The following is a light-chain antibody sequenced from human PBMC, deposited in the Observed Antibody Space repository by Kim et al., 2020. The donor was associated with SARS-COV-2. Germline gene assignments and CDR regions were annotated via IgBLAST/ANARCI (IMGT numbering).Light chain of an antibody. V-gene: IGLV3-1*01. CDR1: ELGGKQ. Sequence: SVAPGPTVSITCYANELGGKQASWYQPKPGQSPVVVIYQDNKRPSGIPERFSGSNSGNTATLTISGTQAMDEADYYCQAWDSSTWVFGGGTQLTVL. CDR3: QAWDSSTWV. CDR2: QDN. J-gene: IGLJ3*02.